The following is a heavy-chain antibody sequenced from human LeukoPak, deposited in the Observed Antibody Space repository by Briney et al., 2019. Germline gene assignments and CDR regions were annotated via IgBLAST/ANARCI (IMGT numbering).Heavy chain of an antibody. V-gene: IGHV3-33*01. J-gene: IGHJ5*01. CDR1: GFTFSSYG. D-gene: IGHD1-20*01. CDR3: VACPHATQYNWFAS. CDR2: IWYDGSNK. Sequence: PGGSLRLSCAASGFTFSSYGMHWVRQAPGKGLEWVAVIWYDGSNKYYADSVKGRFTISRDNSKNTLYLQMNSLRAEDTAVYYCVACPHATQYNWFASWGQGTLVTVSS.